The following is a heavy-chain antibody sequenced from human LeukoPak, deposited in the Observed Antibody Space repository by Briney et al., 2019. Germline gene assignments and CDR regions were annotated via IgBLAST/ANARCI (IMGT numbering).Heavy chain of an antibody. CDR2: MNPNSGNT. J-gene: IGHJ5*02. D-gene: IGHD3-3*01. CDR1: GYTFTSYD. Sequence: ASVKVSCKASGYTFTSYDINWVRQATGQGLEWMGWMNPNSGNTGYAQKFQGRVTMTRNTSISTAYMELSSLRSEDTAAYYCARGQTYYDFWSGPGRFDPWGQGTLVTVSS. V-gene: IGHV1-8*01. CDR3: ARGQTYYDFWSGPGRFDP.